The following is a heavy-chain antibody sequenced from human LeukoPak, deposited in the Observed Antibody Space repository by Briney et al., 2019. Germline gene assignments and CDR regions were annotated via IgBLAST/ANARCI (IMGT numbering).Heavy chain of an antibody. CDR3: VRGSALDI. J-gene: IGHJ3*02. V-gene: IGHV6-1*01. Sequence: SQTLALTCAISGDSVSSNNAAWNWIRQSPSRGLEWLGRTYYRSRWFTDYALSVKSRIAINPDTSRNQFSLQLNSVSPEDTAVYYCVRGSALDIWGQGTMVTVSS. CDR1: GDSVSSNNAA. CDR2: TYYRSRWFT.